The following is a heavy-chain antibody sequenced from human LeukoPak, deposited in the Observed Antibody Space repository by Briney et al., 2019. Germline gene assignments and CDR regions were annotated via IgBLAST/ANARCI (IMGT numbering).Heavy chain of an antibody. D-gene: IGHD4-17*01. V-gene: IGHV1-18*01. Sequence: ASVKVSCKASGYTFTSNGISWVRQAPGQGLEWMGWISAYNGNTNYAQKLQGRVTMTTDTSTSTAYMELRSLRSDDTAVYYCARVQDYGDFFDYWGQGTLVTVSS. CDR3: ARVQDYGDFFDY. J-gene: IGHJ4*02. CDR2: ISAYNGNT. CDR1: GYTFTSNG.